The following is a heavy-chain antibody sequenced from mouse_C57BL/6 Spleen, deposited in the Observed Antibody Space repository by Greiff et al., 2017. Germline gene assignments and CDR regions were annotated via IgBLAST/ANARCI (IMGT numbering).Heavy chain of an antibody. J-gene: IGHJ4*01. V-gene: IGHV1-22*01. D-gene: IGHD5-1*01. Sequence: EVQLVESGPELVKPGASVKMSCKASGYTFTDYNLHWVKQSHGKSLEWIGYINPNNGGTSYNQKFKGKATLTVNKSSSTAYMELRSLTSEDSAVYYCAREGYLYYAMDYWGQGTSVTVSS. CDR3: AREGYLYYAMDY. CDR1: GYTFTDYN. CDR2: INPNNGGT.